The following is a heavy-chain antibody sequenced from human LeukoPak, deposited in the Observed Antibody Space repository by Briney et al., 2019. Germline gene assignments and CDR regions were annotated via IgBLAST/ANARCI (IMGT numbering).Heavy chain of an antibody. CDR3: AREYYYDSSGYYPPHAFDI. CDR1: GGSISSYY. CDR2: IYYTGST. J-gene: IGHJ3*02. Sequence: PSETLSLTCTVSGGSISSYYWSWIRQPPGKGLEWIGYIYYTGSTNYNPSLKSRVTISVDTSKKQFSLKLSSVTAADTAVYYCAREYYYDSSGYYPPHAFDIWGQGTMVTVSS. V-gene: IGHV4-59*01. D-gene: IGHD3-22*01.